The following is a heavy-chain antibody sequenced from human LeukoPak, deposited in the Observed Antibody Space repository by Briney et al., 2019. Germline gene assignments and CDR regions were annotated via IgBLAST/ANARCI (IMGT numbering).Heavy chain of an antibody. CDR2: IYWNDDK. Sequence: SGPTLVNPTQTLTLTCTFSGFSLSTRGVGVGWIRQPPGKALEWLALIYWNDDKRYSPSLRSRLTITKDTSNNQVVLTMTNMDPVDTATYFCAHTILRYFDWFANYWGQGTLVTVSS. J-gene: IGHJ4*02. CDR1: GFSLSTRGVG. D-gene: IGHD3-9*01. CDR3: AHTILRYFDWFANY. V-gene: IGHV2-5*01.